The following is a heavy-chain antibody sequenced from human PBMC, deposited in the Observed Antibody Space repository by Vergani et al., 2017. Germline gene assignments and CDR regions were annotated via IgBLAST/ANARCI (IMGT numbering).Heavy chain of an antibody. CDR2: IYTSGST. J-gene: IGHJ6*02. CDR3: ATRVRAAAISGARGDYYYGMDV. CDR1: GGSISSYY. D-gene: IGHD2-2*01. Sequence: VQLQESGPGLVKPSETLSLTCTVSGGSISSYYWSWIRQPAGKGLEWIGRIYTSGSTNYNPSRKSRVTMSVDTSKNQFSLKLSSVTAADTAVYYCATRVRAAAISGARGDYYYGMDVWGQGTTVTVSS. V-gene: IGHV4-4*07.